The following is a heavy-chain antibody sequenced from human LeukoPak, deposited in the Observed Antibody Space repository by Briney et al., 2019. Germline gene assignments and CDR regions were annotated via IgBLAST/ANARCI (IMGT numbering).Heavy chain of an antibody. Sequence: GGSLRLSCAASGFTFDDYGMSWVRQAPGKGLEWVSGINWNGGSTGYADSVKGRFTISRDNAKNSLYLQMNSLRAEDTALYYCARRATVVVVAATQDYYYYYMDVWGKGATVTVSS. CDR1: GFTFDDYG. J-gene: IGHJ6*03. CDR3: ARRATVVVVAATQDYYYYYMDV. V-gene: IGHV3-20*04. CDR2: INWNGGST. D-gene: IGHD2-15*01.